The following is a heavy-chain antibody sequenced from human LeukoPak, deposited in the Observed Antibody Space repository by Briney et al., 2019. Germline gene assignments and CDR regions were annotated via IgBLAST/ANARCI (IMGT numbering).Heavy chain of an antibody. J-gene: IGHJ4*02. CDR1: GYTFTSYD. CDR3: ARVGPVVTLHEYYFDY. CDR2: IIPIFGTA. Sequence: ASVKVSCKASGYTFTSYDINWVRQAPRQGLEWMGGIIPIFGTANYAQKFQGRVTITTDESTSTAYMELSSLRSEDTAVYYCARVGPVVTLHEYYFDYWGQGTLVTVSS. V-gene: IGHV1-69*05. D-gene: IGHD4-23*01.